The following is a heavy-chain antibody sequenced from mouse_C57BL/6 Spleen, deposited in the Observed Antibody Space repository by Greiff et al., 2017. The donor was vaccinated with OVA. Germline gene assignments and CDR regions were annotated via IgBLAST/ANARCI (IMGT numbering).Heavy chain of an antibody. CDR3: ASEDLTRTLDY. J-gene: IGHJ2*01. Sequence: QVQLQQPGAELVKPGASVKLSCKASGYTFTSYWMHWVKQRPGQGLEWIGMIHPNSGSTNYNEKFKSKATLTVDKSSSTAYMQLSSLTSEDSAVYYCASEDLTRTLDYWGQGTTLTVSS. CDR1: GYTFTSYW. V-gene: IGHV1-64*01. CDR2: IHPNSGST. D-gene: IGHD4-1*01.